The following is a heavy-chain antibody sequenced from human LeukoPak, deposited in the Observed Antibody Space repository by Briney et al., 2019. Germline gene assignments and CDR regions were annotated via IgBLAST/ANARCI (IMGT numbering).Heavy chain of an antibody. CDR3: ARDGTSGPVYYFDY. D-gene: IGHD4-23*01. V-gene: IGHV1-18*01. CDR2: ISAYNANT. CDR1: GYTFTSYG. Sequence: GASVKVCCKASGYTFTSYGISWVPQAPGHGVEWMGWISAYNANTNYAQKLQGRVTMTTETSTSTAYMELRSLRSDDTAVYYCARDGTSGPVYYFDYWGEGTLVTVSS. J-gene: IGHJ4*02.